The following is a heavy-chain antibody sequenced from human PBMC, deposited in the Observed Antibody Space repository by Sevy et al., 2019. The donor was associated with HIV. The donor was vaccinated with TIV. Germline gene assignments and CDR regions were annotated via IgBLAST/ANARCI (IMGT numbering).Heavy chain of an antibody. J-gene: IGHJ4*02. CDR1: GFSFNGYA. Sequence: GGSLRLSCAASGFSFNGYAMHWVRQAPGKGLEWLAVISYDGSVKYYTESVKGRFTISRDNTKNTLFLQLNSQRPEDTAVYYCVREGRNYEYVWGTYHSGFRAQGTLVTVSS. CDR3: VREGRNYEYVWGTYHSGF. D-gene: IGHD3-16*02. CDR2: ISYDGSVK. V-gene: IGHV3-30*04.